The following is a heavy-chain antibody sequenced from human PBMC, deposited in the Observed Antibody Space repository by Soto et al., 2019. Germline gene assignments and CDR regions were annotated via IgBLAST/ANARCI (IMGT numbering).Heavy chain of an antibody. D-gene: IGHD6-19*01. CDR1: GYTFTSYD. CDR3: GRGRRSGGGYGVADY. CDR2: MNPNSGNT. V-gene: IGHV1-8*01. Sequence: QVQLVQSGAEVKKPGASVKVSCKASGYTFTSYDINWVRQATGQGLEWMGWMNPNSGNTGYAQKFQGRVTMTRNTPISKADRGLSSLGSEDTAVYYGGRGRRSGGGYGVADYGGQGTLVTVSS. J-gene: IGHJ4*02.